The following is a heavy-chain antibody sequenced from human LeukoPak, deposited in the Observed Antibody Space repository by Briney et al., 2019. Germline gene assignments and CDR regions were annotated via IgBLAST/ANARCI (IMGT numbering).Heavy chain of an antibody. CDR1: GFTFSSYS. Sequence: PGGSLRLSCAASGFTFSSYSMNWVRQAPGKGLEWVSSISSSSSYIYYADSVKGRFTISRDNAKNSLYLQMNSLRAEDTAVYYCAREVGYGDYDYCYYMDVWGKGTTVTVSS. CDR2: ISSSSSYI. D-gene: IGHD4-17*01. CDR3: AREVGYGDYDYCYYMDV. J-gene: IGHJ6*03. V-gene: IGHV3-21*01.